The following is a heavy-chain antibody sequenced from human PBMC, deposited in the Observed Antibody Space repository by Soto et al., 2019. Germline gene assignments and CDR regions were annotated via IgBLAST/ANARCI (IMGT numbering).Heavy chain of an antibody. Sequence: SETLSLTCTVSGGSISSYYWSWIRQPAGKGLEWIGRIYTSGSTNYNPSLKSRVTMSVDTSKNQFSLKLSSVTAADTAVYYCARDPITIFDDAFDIWGQGTMVTVSS. CDR2: IYTSGST. V-gene: IGHV4-4*07. D-gene: IGHD3-3*01. CDR3: ARDPITIFDDAFDI. CDR1: GGSISSYY. J-gene: IGHJ3*02.